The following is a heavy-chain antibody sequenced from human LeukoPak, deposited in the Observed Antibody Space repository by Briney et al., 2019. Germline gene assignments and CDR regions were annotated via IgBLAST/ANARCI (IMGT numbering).Heavy chain of an antibody. V-gene: IGHV4-59*11. D-gene: IGHD2-2*01. CDR1: GGSIGSHE. J-gene: IGHJ5*02. Sequence: PWETLSLTCTVSGGSIGSHEWSWIRQPPGKGLEWIGYIYYSGSTNYNPSLKSRVTISVDTSKNQFSLKLSSVTAADTAVYYCAGQDIAVVPAAILSWFDPWGQGTLVTVSS. CDR2: IYYSGST. CDR3: AGQDIAVVPAAILSWFDP.